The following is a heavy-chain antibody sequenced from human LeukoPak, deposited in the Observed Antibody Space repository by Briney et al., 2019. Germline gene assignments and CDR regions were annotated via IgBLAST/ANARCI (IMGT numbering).Heavy chain of an antibody. CDR1: GFTFSSYA. D-gene: IGHD2-15*01. CDR2: ISGSVGST. CDR3: AKEGVGRYCSGGSCFETNWFDP. V-gene: IGHV3-23*01. J-gene: IGHJ5*02. Sequence: GGSLRLSCAASGFTFSSYAMSWVRQAPGKGLEWVSAISGSVGSTYYADSVKGRFTISRDNSKNTLYLQMNSLRAEDTAVYYCAKEGVGRYCSGGSCFETNWFDPWGQGTLVTVSS.